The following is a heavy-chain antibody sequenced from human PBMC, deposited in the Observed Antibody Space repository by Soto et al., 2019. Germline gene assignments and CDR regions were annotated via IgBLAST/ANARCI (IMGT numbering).Heavy chain of an antibody. CDR1: GFSFSPAW. Sequence: EVQLVESGGGVVPPGGSLTLSCAASGFSFSPAWMNWVRQAPGKGLEWVGLIKSKGGGGTADYAAPVKGIFIISRNDSKNTIYVQKSSLTPENTALYCWIWQQDFYYGRAVWGQGTTVTVSS. CDR3: IWQQDFYYGRAV. V-gene: IGHV3-15*07. J-gene: IGHJ6*02. CDR2: IKSKGGGGTA. D-gene: IGHD6-13*01.